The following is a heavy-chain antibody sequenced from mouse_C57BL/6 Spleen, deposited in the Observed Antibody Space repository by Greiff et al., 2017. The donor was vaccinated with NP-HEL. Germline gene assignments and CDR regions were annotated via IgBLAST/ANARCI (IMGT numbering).Heavy chain of an antibody. CDR2: IYPGSGNT. CDR3: ARDPSKGGSMDY. D-gene: IGHD1-3*01. Sequence: QVQLQQSGAELVRPGASVKLSCKASGYTFTDYYINWVKQRPGQGLEWIARIYPGSGNTYYNEKFKGKATLTAEKSSSTAYMQLSSLTSEDSAVYFCARDPSKGGSMDYWGQGTSVTVSS. V-gene: IGHV1-76*01. J-gene: IGHJ4*01. CDR1: GYTFTDYY.